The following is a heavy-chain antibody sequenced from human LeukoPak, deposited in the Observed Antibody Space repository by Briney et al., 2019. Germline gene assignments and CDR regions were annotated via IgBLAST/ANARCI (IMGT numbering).Heavy chain of an antibody. J-gene: IGHJ4*02. Sequence: SVKVSCKASGYTFTSYYLHWVRQAPGQGLEWMGGIIPIFGATNHAQKFRGRVTFTADASTSLAYMEMGSLRSEDTAVYYCARTPPYSGYDFHDDWGQGTLVTVSS. CDR1: GYTFTSYY. CDR3: ARTPPYSGYDFHDD. D-gene: IGHD5-12*01. CDR2: IIPIFGAT. V-gene: IGHV1-69*13.